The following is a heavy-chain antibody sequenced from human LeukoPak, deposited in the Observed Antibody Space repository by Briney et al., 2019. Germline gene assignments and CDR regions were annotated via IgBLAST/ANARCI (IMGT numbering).Heavy chain of an antibody. J-gene: IGHJ4*02. CDR1: GFTFSSYS. Sequence: GGSLRLSCAASGFTFSSYSMNWVCQAPGKGLEWVSSISSSSSYIYYADSVKGRFTISRDNAKNSLYLQMNSLRAEDTAVYYCARAGITKKASSYFDYWGQGTLVTVSS. D-gene: IGHD3-10*01. CDR2: ISSSSSYI. V-gene: IGHV3-21*01. CDR3: ARAGITKKASSYFDY.